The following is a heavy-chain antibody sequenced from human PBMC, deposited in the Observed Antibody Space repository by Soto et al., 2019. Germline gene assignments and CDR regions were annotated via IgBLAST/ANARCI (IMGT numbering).Heavy chain of an antibody. V-gene: IGHV4-34*01. Sequence: QVQLQQWGAGLLKPSETLSLTCAVYGGSFSGYYWSWIRQPPGKGLEWIGEINHSGSTNYNPSLKSRVTISVDTSKNQFSLKLSSVTAADTAVYYCARMGPWIQLWFVYWGQGTLVTVSS. CDR1: GGSFSGYY. D-gene: IGHD5-18*01. CDR2: INHSGST. J-gene: IGHJ4*02. CDR3: ARMGPWIQLWFVY.